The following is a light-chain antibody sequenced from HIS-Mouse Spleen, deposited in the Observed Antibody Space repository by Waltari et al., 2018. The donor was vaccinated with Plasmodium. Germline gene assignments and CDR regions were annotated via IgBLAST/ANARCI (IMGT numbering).Light chain of an antibody. CDR3: QQYGSSPYT. CDR1: QSVSSY. V-gene: IGKV3-11*01. J-gene: IGKJ2*01. Sequence: EIVLTQSPATLSLSPGERATLSCRASQSVSSYLAWYQQKPGQAPRLLIYDASNRATGIPARFSGSGSGTDFTLTISILEPEDFAVYYCQQYGSSPYTFGQGTKLEIK. CDR2: DAS.